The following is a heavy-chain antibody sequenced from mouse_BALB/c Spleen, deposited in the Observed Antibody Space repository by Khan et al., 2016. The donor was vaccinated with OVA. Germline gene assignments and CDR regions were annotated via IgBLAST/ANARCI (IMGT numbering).Heavy chain of an antibody. Sequence: QVQLKESGPGLVAPSQSLSITCTVSGFSLTSYGVHWVRQPPGKGLEWLGVIWAGGNKNYNSALMSRLSISKDNSKSQVFLKMNSRQTDDTAMYYCARREDIWGQGTTLTVSA. J-gene: IGHJ2*01. CDR3: ARREDI. D-gene: IGHD1-3*01. V-gene: IGHV2-9*02. CDR2: IWAGGNK. CDR1: GFSLTSYG.